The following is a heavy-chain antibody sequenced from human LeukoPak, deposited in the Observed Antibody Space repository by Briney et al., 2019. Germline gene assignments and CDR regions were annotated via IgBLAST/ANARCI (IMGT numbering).Heavy chain of an antibody. V-gene: IGHV1-2*02. J-gene: IGHJ4*02. CDR2: INPNSGGT. CDR1: GYTFTGYY. Sequence: GASVKVSCKASGYTFTGYYMHWVRQAPGQGLEWMGWINPNSGGTNYAQKFQGRVTMTRDTSISTAYMELSRLRSDDTAVYYCASTKIITGTNAFDYWGQGTLVTVSS. D-gene: IGHD1-7*01. CDR3: ASTKIITGTNAFDY.